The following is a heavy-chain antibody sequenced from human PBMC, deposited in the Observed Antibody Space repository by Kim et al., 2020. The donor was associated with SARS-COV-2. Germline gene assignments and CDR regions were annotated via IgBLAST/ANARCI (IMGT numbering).Heavy chain of an antibody. J-gene: IGHJ6*02. CDR3: ARLWRGSKYSSSGGLDV. Sequence: GESLKISCEGSGYNFTNYWIGWVRRMPGKGLEWMGIIYPADSDIRYSPSFQGQVTISVDKSITTAYLQWRILKASDTAMYYCARLWRGSKYSSSGGLDVWGQGTTVSVSS. V-gene: IGHV5-51*01. D-gene: IGHD6-6*01. CDR1: GYNFTNYW. CDR2: IYPADSDI.